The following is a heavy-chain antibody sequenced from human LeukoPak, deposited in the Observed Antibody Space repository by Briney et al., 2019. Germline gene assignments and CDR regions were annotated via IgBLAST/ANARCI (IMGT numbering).Heavy chain of an antibody. J-gene: IGHJ5*02. Sequence: GRSLRPSCAASGFTFSSYAMHWVRQAPGKGLEWVAVISYDGSNKYYADSVKGRFTISRDNSKNTLYLQMNSLRAEDTAVYYCARQYCGGGSCYSRWFDPWGQGTLVTVSS. V-gene: IGHV3-30*04. CDR3: ARQYCGGGSCYSRWFDP. CDR1: GFTFSSYA. D-gene: IGHD2-15*01. CDR2: ISYDGSNK.